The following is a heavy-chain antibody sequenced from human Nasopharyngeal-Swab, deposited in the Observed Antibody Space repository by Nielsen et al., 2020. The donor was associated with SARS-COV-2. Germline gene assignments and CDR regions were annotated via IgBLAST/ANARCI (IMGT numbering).Heavy chain of an antibody. J-gene: IGHJ4*02. CDR3: ARAGDSSGWFPPYYFDY. Sequence: GGSLRLSCAASGFTFSSYAMSWVRQAPGKGLEWVSAISGSGGSTYYADSVKGRFTISRDNSKNTLYLQMNSLRAEDTAVYYCARAGDSSGWFPPYYFDYWGQGTLVTVSS. V-gene: IGHV3-23*01. CDR2: ISGSGGST. CDR1: GFTFSSYA. D-gene: IGHD6-19*01.